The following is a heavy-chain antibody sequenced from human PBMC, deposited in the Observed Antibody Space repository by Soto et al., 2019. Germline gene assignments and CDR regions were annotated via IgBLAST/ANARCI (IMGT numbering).Heavy chain of an antibody. Sequence: GASVKVSCKASGYTFTGYYMHWVRQAPGQGLEWMGWINPNSGGTNYAQKFQGWVTMTRDTSISTAYMELSRLRSDDTAVYYCARGTYDFWSGYYGRLGYFDYWGQGTLVTVSS. CDR2: INPNSGGT. V-gene: IGHV1-2*04. D-gene: IGHD3-3*01. CDR3: ARGTYDFWSGYYGRLGYFDY. J-gene: IGHJ4*02. CDR1: GYTFTGYY.